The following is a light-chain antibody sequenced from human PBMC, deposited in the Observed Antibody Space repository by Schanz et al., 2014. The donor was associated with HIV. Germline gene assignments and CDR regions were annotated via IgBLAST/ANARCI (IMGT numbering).Light chain of an antibody. Sequence: QSALTQPPSASGSPGQSVTISCTGTSSDVGGYNYVSWYQQHPGKAPKIMIYEVSKRPSGVPDRFSGSKSGNTASLTVSGLQAEDEGDYYCSSYAGSNNFWVFGGGTKLTVL. J-gene: IGLJ3*02. CDR3: SSYAGSNNFWV. CDR2: EVS. V-gene: IGLV2-8*01. CDR1: SSDVGGYNY.